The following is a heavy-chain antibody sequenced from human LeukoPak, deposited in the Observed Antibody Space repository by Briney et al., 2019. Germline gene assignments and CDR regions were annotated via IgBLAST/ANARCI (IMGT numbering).Heavy chain of an antibody. V-gene: IGHV4-34*01. CDR2: INHSGST. D-gene: IGHD6-13*01. CDR3: ARFHQQHYYYGMDV. CDR1: GGSFSGYY. J-gene: IGHJ6*02. Sequence: PSETLSLTCAVYGGSFSGYYWSWIRQPPGKGLEWIGEINHSGSTNYSPSLKSRVTISVDTSKNQFSLKLSSVTAADTAVYYCARFHQQHYYYGMDVWGQGTTVTVSS.